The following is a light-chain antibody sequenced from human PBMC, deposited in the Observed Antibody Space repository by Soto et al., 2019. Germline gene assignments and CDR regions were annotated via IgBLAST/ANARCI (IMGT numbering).Light chain of an antibody. CDR1: QSVSSSN. CDR2: GTS. J-gene: IGKJ2*01. CDR3: QQYGRSPYT. Sequence: EIVLTQSPGTLSVSPGERATLSCRASQSVSSSNLAWYQQKPGQAPRLLIYGTSSRATGIPDRFSGSGSGTDFTLIISRLEPEDFAVYYCQQYGRSPYTFGQGTKLEIK. V-gene: IGKV3-20*01.